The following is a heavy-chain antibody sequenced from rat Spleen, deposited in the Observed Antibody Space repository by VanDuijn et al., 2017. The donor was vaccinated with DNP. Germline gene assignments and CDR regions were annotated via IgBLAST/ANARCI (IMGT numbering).Heavy chain of an antibody. CDR1: GFTFSHYY. D-gene: IGHD1-1*01. V-gene: IGHV5-22*01. J-gene: IGHJ3*01. CDR2: ITYDGGRS. CDR3: ARPMDYYSGGFAY. Sequence: EVQLVASGGGLVQPGRSLKLSCAASGFTFSHYYMAWVRQVPTKGLELVAYITYDGGRSFYGDSVKGRFTISRDNAKNTLSLQMNSLRSEDMATYYCARPMDYYSGGFAYWGQGTLVTVSS.